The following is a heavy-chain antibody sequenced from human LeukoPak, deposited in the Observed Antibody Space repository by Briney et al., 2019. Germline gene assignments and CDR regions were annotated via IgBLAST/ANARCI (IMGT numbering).Heavy chain of an antibody. CDR1: GFTFSNYA. V-gene: IGHV3-23*01. CDR3: ANPPTVTSLHY. J-gene: IGHJ4*02. CDR2: ISGSGGNT. Sequence: GGSLRLSWAASGFTFSNYAMSWVRQAPGRGLEWLSSISGSGGNTYYAGSVKGRFTISRDNSKNTLYLQMNSLRAEDTAIYYCANPPTVTSLHYWGQGTLVTVSS. D-gene: IGHD4-11*01.